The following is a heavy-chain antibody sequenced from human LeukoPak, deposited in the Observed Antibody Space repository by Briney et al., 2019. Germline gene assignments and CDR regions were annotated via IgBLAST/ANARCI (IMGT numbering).Heavy chain of an antibody. CDR3: ARVENYGSGSSEYWFDP. J-gene: IGHJ5*02. D-gene: IGHD3-10*01. CDR1: DGSISTGGYF. CDR2: IYYSGST. Sequence: KTSETLSLTCTVSDGSISTGGYFWSWIRQHPGKGLEWIGYIYYSGSTYYNPSLKSRVTISVDTSKNQFSLKLTSVTAADTAVYYCARVENYGSGSSEYWFDPWGQGTLVTVSS. V-gene: IGHV4-31*03.